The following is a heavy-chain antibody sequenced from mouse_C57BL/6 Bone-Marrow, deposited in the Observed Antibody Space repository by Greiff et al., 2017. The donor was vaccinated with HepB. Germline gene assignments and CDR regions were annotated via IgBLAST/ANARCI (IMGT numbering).Heavy chain of an antibody. J-gene: IGHJ2*01. CDR1: GYTFTSYW. CDR3: ASGSNPYYFDY. Sequence: QVQLQQPGAELVRPGTSVKLSCKASGYTFTSYWMHWVKQRPGQGLEWIGVIDPSDSYTNYNQKFKGKATLTVDTSSSTAYMQLSSLTSEDSAVYYCASGSNPYYFDYWGQGTTLTVSS. CDR2: IDPSDSYT. D-gene: IGHD2-5*01. V-gene: IGHV1-59*01.